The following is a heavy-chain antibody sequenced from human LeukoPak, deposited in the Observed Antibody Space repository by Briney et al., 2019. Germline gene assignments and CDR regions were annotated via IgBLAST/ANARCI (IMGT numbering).Heavy chain of an antibody. J-gene: IGHJ4*02. D-gene: IGHD5-24*01. CDR2: ISYSGST. CDR3: ARGMGPFDY. CDR1: GGSISIGSYF. Sequence: SETLSLTCTVSGGSISIGSYFWGWIRQPPGKGLEWIGSISYSGSTYYNPSLKSRVTISVDTSKNQFSLRLSSVTAADTAVYYCARGMGPFDYWGQGTLVTVSS. V-gene: IGHV4-39*07.